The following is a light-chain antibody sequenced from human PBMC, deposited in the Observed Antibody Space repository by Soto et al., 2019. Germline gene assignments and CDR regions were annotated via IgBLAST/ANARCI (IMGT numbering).Light chain of an antibody. CDR2: EVS. Sequence: SVLTQPASVPGSPGQSITISCTGTSSDVGNYKYVSWYQQHPGKAPKLMIYEVSNRPSGVSNRFSGSKSGNTASLTISGLQAEDETDYYCFSYTSSGTYVFGTGTRSPS. J-gene: IGLJ1*01. CDR3: FSYTSSGTYV. V-gene: IGLV2-14*01. CDR1: SSDVGNYKY.